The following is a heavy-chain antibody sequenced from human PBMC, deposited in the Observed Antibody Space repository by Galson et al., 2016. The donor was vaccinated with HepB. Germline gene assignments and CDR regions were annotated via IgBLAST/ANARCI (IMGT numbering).Heavy chain of an antibody. CDR2: INTGGTYT. V-gene: IGHV3-11*05. D-gene: IGHD5-12*01. Sequence: SLRLSCAASGFAFSDYYMNWIRQPPGKGLEWVSYINTGGTYTNYAASVNGRFTISRDNAKNSLYLQMDSLRAENTALYYCARARAGGYESYDYWGQGTLVTVSS. CDR3: ARARAGGYESYDY. J-gene: IGHJ4*02. CDR1: GFAFSDYY.